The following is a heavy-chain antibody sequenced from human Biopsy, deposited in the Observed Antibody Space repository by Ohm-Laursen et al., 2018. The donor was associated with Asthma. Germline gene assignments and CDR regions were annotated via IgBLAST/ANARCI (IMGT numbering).Heavy chain of an antibody. CDR3: ARTTYGHDGFDP. D-gene: IGHD4-17*01. V-gene: IGHV4-31*03. CDR2: IYYSGST. Sequence: SETLSLTCTVSGGSINIGDYYWSWIRQHPGKGLEWIGHIYYSGSTYYNPSLKSRVSISLDTSKNQFSLSLTSVTAADTAVYYCARTTYGHDGFDPWGQGTLVTVSS. CDR1: GGSINIGDYY. J-gene: IGHJ5*02.